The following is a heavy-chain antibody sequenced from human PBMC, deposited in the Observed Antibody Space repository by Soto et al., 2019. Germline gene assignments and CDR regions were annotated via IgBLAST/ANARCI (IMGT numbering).Heavy chain of an antibody. J-gene: IGHJ3*02. CDR1: GYTFTSYD. CDR2: MNPNSGNT. CDR3: ASTLTYGDYVQDAFDI. V-gene: IGHV1-8*01. Sequence: GASVKVSCKASGYTFTSYDINWVRQATGQGLEWMGWMNPNSGNTGYAQKFQGRVTMTWNTSISTAYMELSSLRSEDTAVYYCASTLTYGDYVQDAFDIWGQGTMVTVSS. D-gene: IGHD4-17*01.